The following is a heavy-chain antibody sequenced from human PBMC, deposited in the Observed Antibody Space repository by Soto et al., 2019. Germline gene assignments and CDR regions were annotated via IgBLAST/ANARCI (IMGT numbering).Heavy chain of an antibody. CDR1: GGSISSGGYY. J-gene: IGHJ4*02. CDR2: IYYSGST. V-gene: IGHV4-31*03. CDR3: ARAESDSSGYYPPRLDY. D-gene: IGHD3-22*01. Sequence: PSETLSLTCTVSGGSISSGGYYWSWIRQHPGKGLEWIGYIYYSGSTYYNPSLKSRVTISVDTSKNQFSLKLSSVTAADTAVYCCARAESDSSGYYPPRLDYWGQGTLVTVSS.